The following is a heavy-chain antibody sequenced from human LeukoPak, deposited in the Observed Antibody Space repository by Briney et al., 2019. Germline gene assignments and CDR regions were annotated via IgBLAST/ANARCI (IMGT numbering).Heavy chain of an antibody. CDR2: IYENGGTT. CDR3: AKGFRIGYSAHFDY. Sequence: GGSLRLSCVGSGFTFRSHAMSWVRQAPEKGLEFVSGIYENGGTTYYADSVKGRFSISRDNSKNTLYLQMDSLRGEDTAVYYCAKGFRIGYSAHFDYWGQGALVTVSS. D-gene: IGHD2-21*01. CDR1: GFTFRSHA. J-gene: IGHJ4*02. V-gene: IGHV3-23*01.